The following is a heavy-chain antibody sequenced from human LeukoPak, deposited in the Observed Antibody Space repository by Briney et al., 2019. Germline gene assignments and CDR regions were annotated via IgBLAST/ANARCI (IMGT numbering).Heavy chain of an antibody. CDR3: AGRGGAMVGAAAGMDY. CDR1: GGSFSGYY. D-gene: IGHD6-13*01. J-gene: IGHJ4*02. CDR2: INHSGST. V-gene: IGHV4-34*01. Sequence: SETLSLTCAVYGGSFSGYYWSWIRQPPGKGLEWIGEINHSGSTNYNPSLKSRVTISVETSKNQFSLKLSSVTAADTAVYYCAGRGGAMVGAAAGMDYWGQGTLVTVSS.